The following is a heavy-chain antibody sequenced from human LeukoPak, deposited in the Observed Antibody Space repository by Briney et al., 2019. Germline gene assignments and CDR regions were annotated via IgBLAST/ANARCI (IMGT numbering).Heavy chain of an antibody. V-gene: IGHV4-39*01. CDR2: INYSGST. Sequence: SETLSLTCTVSSGSIRSSSYYWGWIRQPPGKGLEWIGSINYSGSTYYNPSLKSRVAIAVDTSKNQFSLNLSSVTATDTAVYYCARRWAAGDFDYWGQGSLVTVSS. CDR3: ARRWAAGDFDY. CDR1: SGSIRSSSYY. J-gene: IGHJ4*02. D-gene: IGHD6-13*01.